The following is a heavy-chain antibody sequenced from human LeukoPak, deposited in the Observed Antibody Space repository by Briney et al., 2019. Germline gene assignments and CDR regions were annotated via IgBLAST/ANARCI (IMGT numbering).Heavy chain of an antibody. V-gene: IGHV4-34*01. Sequence: SETLSLTCAVYGGSFSGYYWSWIRQPPGKGLEWIGEINHSGSTNYNPSLKSRVTISVDTSKNQFPLKLSSVTAADTAVYYCARGPGGGNSRRYFQHWGQGTLVTVSS. CDR2: INHSGST. CDR3: ARGPGGGNSRRYFQH. J-gene: IGHJ1*01. D-gene: IGHD4-23*01. CDR1: GGSFSGYY.